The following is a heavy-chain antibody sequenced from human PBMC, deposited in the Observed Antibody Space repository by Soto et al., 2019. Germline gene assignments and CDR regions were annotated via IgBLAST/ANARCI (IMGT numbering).Heavy chain of an antibody. J-gene: IGHJ6*02. Sequence: GGSLRLSCAASGFTFSSYGMHWVRQAPGKGLEWVAVISYDGSNKYYADSVKGRFTISRDNSKNTLYLQMNSLRAEDTAVYYCAKDSSWLGYCSSTSCYIDYGMDVWGQGTTVTVSS. D-gene: IGHD2-2*02. V-gene: IGHV3-30*18. CDR2: ISYDGSNK. CDR1: GFTFSSYG. CDR3: AKDSSWLGYCSSTSCYIDYGMDV.